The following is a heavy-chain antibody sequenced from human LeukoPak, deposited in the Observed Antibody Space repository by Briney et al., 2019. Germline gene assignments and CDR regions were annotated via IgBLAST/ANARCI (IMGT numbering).Heavy chain of an antibody. V-gene: IGHV1-69*04. CDR3: ARAAYYYDSSGSN. D-gene: IGHD3-22*01. Sequence: GSSVKVSCKASGGTFSCYAISWVRQAPGQGLEWMGRIIPILGIANYAQKFQGRVTITADKSTSTAYMELSSLRSEDTAVYYCARAAYYYDSSGSNWGQGTLVTVSS. CDR1: GGTFSCYA. J-gene: IGHJ4*02. CDR2: IIPILGIA.